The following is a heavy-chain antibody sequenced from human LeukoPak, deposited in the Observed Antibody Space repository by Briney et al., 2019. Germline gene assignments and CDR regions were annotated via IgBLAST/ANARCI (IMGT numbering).Heavy chain of an antibody. CDR1: GYTFTTYG. Sequence: ASVTVSCKASGYTFTTYGFSWVRQAPGQGLEWMGWISAYNGNTNYAQKLQGRVTMTTDTSTSTAYMELRSLRSDDTAVYYCARDPLWLKGDAFDIWGQGTMVTVSS. CDR3: ARDPLWLKGDAFDI. CDR2: ISAYNGNT. J-gene: IGHJ3*02. V-gene: IGHV1-18*01. D-gene: IGHD5-12*01.